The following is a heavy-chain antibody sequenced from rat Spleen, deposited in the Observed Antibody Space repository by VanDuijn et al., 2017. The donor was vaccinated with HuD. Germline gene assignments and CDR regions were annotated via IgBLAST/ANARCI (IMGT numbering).Heavy chain of an antibody. CDR3: ARDLHGGDWFIY. Sequence: QVQLRESGPGLVQPSETLSLTCTVSGFSLTSYSVSWVRQPSGKGPEWMGRMYYDGDTAYNSAFKSRLSISRDTSKNQVYLNMSSLQTEDTANYYCARDLHGGDWFIYWGQGTLVTVSS. J-gene: IGHJ3*01. CDR2: MYYDGDT. V-gene: IGHV2-34*01. D-gene: IGHD1-11*01. CDR1: GFSLTSYS.